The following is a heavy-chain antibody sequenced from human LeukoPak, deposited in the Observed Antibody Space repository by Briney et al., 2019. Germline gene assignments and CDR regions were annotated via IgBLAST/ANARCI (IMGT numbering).Heavy chain of an antibody. V-gene: IGHV4-39*01. CDR3: ARHRGRTKTIYYMDV. CDR1: GGSISSSSYY. D-gene: IGHD3-16*01. CDR2: IYYSGST. J-gene: IGHJ6*03. Sequence: SETLSLTCTVSGGSISSSSYYWCWIRQPPGKGLEWIGSIYYSGSTYYNPSLKSRVTITVNTSKNQSSLKLSSVTASDTAVYYCARHRGRTKTIYYMDVWGKGTTVTISS.